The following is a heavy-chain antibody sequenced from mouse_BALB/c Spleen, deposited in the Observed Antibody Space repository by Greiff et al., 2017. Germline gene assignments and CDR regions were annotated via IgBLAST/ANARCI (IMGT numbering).Heavy chain of an antibody. CDR1: GFTFSSFG. J-gene: IGHJ2*01. CDR2: ISSGSSTI. CDR3: ARDYYGSSYFDY. Sequence: EVNVVESGGGLVQPGGSRKLSCAASGFTFSSFGMHWVRQAPEKGLEWVAYISSGSSTIYYADTVKGRFTISRDNPKNTLFLQMTSLRSEDTAMYYCARDYYGSSYFDYWGQGTTLTVSS. D-gene: IGHD1-1*01. V-gene: IGHV5-17*02.